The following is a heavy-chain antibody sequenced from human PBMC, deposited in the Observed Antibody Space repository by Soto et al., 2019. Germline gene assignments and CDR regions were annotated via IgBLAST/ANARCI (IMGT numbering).Heavy chain of an antibody. D-gene: IGHD2-15*01. CDR2: IYYSGST. J-gene: IGHJ1*01. V-gene: IGHV4-30-4*01. CDR1: GGSISSGDYY. Sequence: SETLSLTCTVSGGSISSGDYYWSWIRQPPGKGLEWIGYIYYSGSTYYNPSLKSRVTISVDTSKNQFSLKLSSVTAADTAVYYCASQVYCSGGSCYRAEYFQHWGQGTLVTVSS. CDR3: ASQVYCSGGSCYRAEYFQH.